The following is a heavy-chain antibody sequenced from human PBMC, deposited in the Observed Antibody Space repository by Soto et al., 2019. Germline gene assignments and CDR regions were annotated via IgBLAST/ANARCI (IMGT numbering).Heavy chain of an antibody. CDR2: IYYSGST. CDR3: ARSYRDAFDI. CDR1: GGSISSSSYY. D-gene: IGHD3-10*01. V-gene: IGHV4-39*01. Sequence: QLQLQESGPGLVKPSETLSLTCTVSGGSISSSSYYWGWIRQPPGKGLEWIGSIYYSGSTYYNPSLKSRVTISVDTSKNQFSLNLSSVTAADAAVYYCARSYRDAFDIWGQGTMVTVSS. J-gene: IGHJ3*02.